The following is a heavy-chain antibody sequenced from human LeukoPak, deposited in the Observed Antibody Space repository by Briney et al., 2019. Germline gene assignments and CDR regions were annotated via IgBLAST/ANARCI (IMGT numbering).Heavy chain of an antibody. Sequence: SGPTLVNPTQTLTLTCTFSGFSLSTSGVGVGWIRQPPGKGLEWIGYIYYSGSTNYNPSLKSRVTISVDTSKNQFSLKLSSVTAADTAVYYCARQPYWWPLYYFDYWGQGTLVTVSS. J-gene: IGHJ4*02. V-gene: IGHV4-61*05. CDR1: GFSLSTSGVG. CDR2: IYYSGST. CDR3: ARQPYWWPLYYFDY. D-gene: IGHD2-21*01.